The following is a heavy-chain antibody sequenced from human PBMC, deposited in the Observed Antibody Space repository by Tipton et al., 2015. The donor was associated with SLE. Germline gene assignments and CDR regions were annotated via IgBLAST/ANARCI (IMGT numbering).Heavy chain of an antibody. J-gene: IGHJ4*02. CDR2: INHSGST. Sequence: AGLVKPSETLSLTCAIYGGSFSGYYWSWIRQPPGKGLEWIGEINHSGSTNYSPSLKSRVTISVDTSKNQFSLKLSSVTAADTAMYYCAREGSDSGWSPFDYWGQGTLVTVSS. CDR3: AREGSDSGWSPFDY. CDR1: GGSFSGYY. V-gene: IGHV4-34*01. D-gene: IGHD6-19*01.